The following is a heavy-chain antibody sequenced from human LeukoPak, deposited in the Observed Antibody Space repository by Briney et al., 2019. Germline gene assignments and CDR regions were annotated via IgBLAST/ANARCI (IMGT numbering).Heavy chain of an antibody. CDR1: GFKFDDYG. J-gene: IGHJ5*02. CDR3: AGYYYDSSRGFDL. D-gene: IGHD3-22*01. CDR2: INWNGAWT. Sequence: PPGGSLRLSCAASGFKFDDYGMSWVRQAPRKGLEWVCDINWNGAWTGYADSVKGRFTISRDNAKNSLYLQMNSLRAEDTALYYCAGYYYDSSRGFDLWGQGTLVTVSA. V-gene: IGHV3-20*04.